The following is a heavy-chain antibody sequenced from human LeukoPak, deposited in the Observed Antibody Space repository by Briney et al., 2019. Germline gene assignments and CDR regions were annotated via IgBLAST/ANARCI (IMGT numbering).Heavy chain of an antibody. CDR1: GFTVSSNC. D-gene: IGHD6-13*01. Sequence: GGPLRLSCAASGFTVSSNCMSWVRQAPGKGLEWVSVIYSGGNTYYADSVKGRFTTSRDNSKNTLYLQMNSLRAEDTAVYYCARYSSSSWYYDYWGQGTLVTVSS. J-gene: IGHJ4*02. CDR3: ARYSSSSWYYDY. V-gene: IGHV3-66*01. CDR2: IYSGGNT.